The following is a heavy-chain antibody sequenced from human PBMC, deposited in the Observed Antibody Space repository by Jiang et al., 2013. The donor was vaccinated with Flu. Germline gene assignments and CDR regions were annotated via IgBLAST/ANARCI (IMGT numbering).Heavy chain of an antibody. Sequence: TLSLTCTVSGGSISSGGYYWSWIRQHPGKGLEWIGYIYYSGSTYYNPSLKSRVTISVDTSKNQFSLKLSSVTAADTAVYYCARDRSRLFDYWGQGTLVTVSS. CDR2: IYYSGST. J-gene: IGHJ4*02. CDR3: ARDRSRLFDY. CDR1: GGSISSGGYY. V-gene: IGHV4-31*03.